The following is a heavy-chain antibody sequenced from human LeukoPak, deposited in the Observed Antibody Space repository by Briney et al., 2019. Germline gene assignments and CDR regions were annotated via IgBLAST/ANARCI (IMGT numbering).Heavy chain of an antibody. CDR1: GGSISSYY. J-gene: IGHJ4*02. V-gene: IGHV4-59*08. CDR2: IYYSGST. CDR3: VRGRYASRYFDY. Sequence: PSETLSLTCTVSGGSISSYYWSWIRQPPGKGLEWIGYIYYSGSTNYNPSLKSRVTISVDTSKNQFSLKLSSVTAADTAVYYCVRGRYASRYFDYWGQGTLVTVSS. D-gene: IGHD2-2*01.